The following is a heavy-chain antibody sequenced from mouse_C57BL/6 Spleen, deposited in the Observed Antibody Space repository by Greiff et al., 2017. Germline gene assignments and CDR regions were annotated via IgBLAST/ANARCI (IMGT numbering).Heavy chain of an antibody. CDR1: GYTFTSYW. Sequence: QVQLKQPGAELVKPGASVKLSCKASGYTFTSYWMHWVKQRPGQGLEWIGMIHPNSGSTNYNEKFKSKATLTVDKSSSTAYMQLSSLTSEDSAVYYCAKNSNYVFFDYWGQGTTLTVSS. CDR3: AKNSNYVFFDY. J-gene: IGHJ2*01. D-gene: IGHD2-5*01. V-gene: IGHV1-64*01. CDR2: IHPNSGST.